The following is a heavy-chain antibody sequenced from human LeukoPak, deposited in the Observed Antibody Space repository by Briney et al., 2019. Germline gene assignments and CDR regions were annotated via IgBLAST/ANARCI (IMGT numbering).Heavy chain of an antibody. D-gene: IGHD3-10*01. CDR1: GGSISSSSYY. Sequence: SETLSLTCTVSGGSISSSSYYWGWIRQPPGKGLEWIGSIYYSGSTYYNPSLKSRVTISVDTSKSQFSLKLSSVTAADTAVYYCASSGAGQFDYWGQGTLVTVSS. V-gene: IGHV4-39*07. CDR2: IYYSGST. J-gene: IGHJ4*02. CDR3: ASSGAGQFDY.